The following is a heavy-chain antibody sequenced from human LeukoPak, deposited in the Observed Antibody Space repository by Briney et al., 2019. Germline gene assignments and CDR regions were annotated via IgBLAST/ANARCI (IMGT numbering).Heavy chain of an antibody. CDR3: ARDHDPNWADYYYGMDV. CDR1: GYTFTSYG. J-gene: IGHJ6*02. D-gene: IGHD7-27*01. Sequence: GASVKVSCKASGYTFTSYGISWVRQAPGQGLEWMGWISAYNGNTNYAQKLQGRVTMTTDTSTSTAYMELRSLRSDDTAVYYCARDHDPNWADYYYGMDVWGQGTRSPSP. V-gene: IGHV1-18*01. CDR2: ISAYNGNT.